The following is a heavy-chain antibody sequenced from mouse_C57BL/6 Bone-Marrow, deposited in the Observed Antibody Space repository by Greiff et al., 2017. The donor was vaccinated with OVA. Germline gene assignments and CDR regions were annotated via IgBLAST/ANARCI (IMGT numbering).Heavy chain of an antibody. Sequence: EVKLVESGGGLVQPGGSMKLSCVASGFTFSNYWMNWVRQSPEKGLEWVAQISLKSDNYATHYAESVKGRFPISRDDSKSSVSLTMYNLRAEDTVRYYGTPFYYSSSLCYFDVWGTGTTVTVSS. CDR3: TPFYYSSSLCYFDV. CDR2: ISLKSDNYAT. D-gene: IGHD1-1*01. CDR1: GFTFSNYW. J-gene: IGHJ1*03. V-gene: IGHV6-3*01.